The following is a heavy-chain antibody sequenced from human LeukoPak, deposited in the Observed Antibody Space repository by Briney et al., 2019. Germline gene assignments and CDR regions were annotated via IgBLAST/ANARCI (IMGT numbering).Heavy chain of an antibody. CDR3: ARGSRGVVAAVHWFDP. Sequence: PSETLSLTCTVSGGSISSGSYYWSWIRQPAGKGLEWIGRIYTSGSTNYNPSLKRRSTISVDTSKNQFSLKLSSVTAADTAVYYCARGSRGVVAAVHWFDPWGQGTLVTVSS. J-gene: IGHJ5*02. CDR2: IYTSGST. V-gene: IGHV4-61*02. CDR1: GGSISSGSYY. D-gene: IGHD2-15*01.